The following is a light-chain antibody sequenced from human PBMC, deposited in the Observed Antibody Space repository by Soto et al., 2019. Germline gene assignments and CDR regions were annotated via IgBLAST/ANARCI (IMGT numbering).Light chain of an antibody. V-gene: IGKV3-15*01. Sequence: IVMTQSPATLSLSAGERATLSCRASQSIGSTLAWYQQKPGQTPRLLIYDASTRATGIPARFSGIGSGTEFTLIISSLQSEDFAVYYCQHYKTWPLSFGGGTKVDIK. CDR2: DAS. J-gene: IGKJ4*01. CDR3: QHYKTWPLS. CDR1: QSIGST.